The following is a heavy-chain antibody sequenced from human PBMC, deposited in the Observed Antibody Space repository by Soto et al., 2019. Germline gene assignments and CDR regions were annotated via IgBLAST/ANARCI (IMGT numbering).Heavy chain of an antibody. CDR1: GFTFSDYW. J-gene: IGHJ4*02. CDR2: IKTDGSEK. D-gene: IGHD3-10*01. V-gene: IGHV3-7*05. Sequence: VQLVESGGGLVQPGGSLRLSCAASGFTFSDYWMSWVRQAPGKGLECVANIKTDGSEKYYVDPVKGRFTISRDNAKNSLYLQMNSLRAEDTAVYYSASSMGRGGNDYWGQGTLVAVSS. CDR3: ASSMGRGGNDY.